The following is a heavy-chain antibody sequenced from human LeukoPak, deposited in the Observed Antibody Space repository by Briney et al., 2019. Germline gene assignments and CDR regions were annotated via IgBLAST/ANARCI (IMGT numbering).Heavy chain of an antibody. CDR2: IYYSRRT. D-gene: IGHD3-3*01. V-gene: IGHV4-59*12. CDR3: ARGRGGLEIFARSFDI. J-gene: IGHJ3*02. Sequence: KPSETLSLTCTVSGVSISSYYWSCIPEPPGKGREWWGDIYYSRRTNYTPSLKSRVTISVDKSKNQFSLKLSSVTAADTAVYCCARGRGGLEIFARSFDIWGQGTMVTVSS. CDR1: GVSISSYY.